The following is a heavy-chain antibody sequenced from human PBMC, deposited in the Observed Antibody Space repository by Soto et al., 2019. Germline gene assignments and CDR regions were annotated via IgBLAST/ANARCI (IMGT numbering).Heavy chain of an antibody. CDR3: ARDRSSSWYGNYYYGMDV. CDR1: GGTFSSYA. V-gene: IGHV1-69*01. Sequence: QVQLVQSGAEVKKPGSSVKVSCKASGGTFSSYAISWVRQAPGQGLEWMGGIIPIFGTANYAQKFQGRVTSTADESTSTAYMELSSLRSEDTAVYYCARDRSSSWYGNYYYGMDVWGQGTTVTVSS. D-gene: IGHD6-13*01. CDR2: IIPIFGTA. J-gene: IGHJ6*02.